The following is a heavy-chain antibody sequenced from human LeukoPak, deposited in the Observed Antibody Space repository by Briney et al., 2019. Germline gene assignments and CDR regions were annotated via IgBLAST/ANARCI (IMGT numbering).Heavy chain of an antibody. Sequence: ASVKVSCKASGYTFTSYDFNWVRQATGQRPEWMGWMSPNSGDTGYAQKFQDRVTMTRNTSISTAYMELSSLRSDDTAVYYCARGLSSSSWYQAVVRAFDIWGQGTMVTVSS. CDR3: ARGLSSSSWYQAVVRAFDI. D-gene: IGHD6-13*01. CDR2: MSPNSGDT. CDR1: GYTFTSYD. J-gene: IGHJ3*02. V-gene: IGHV1-8*01.